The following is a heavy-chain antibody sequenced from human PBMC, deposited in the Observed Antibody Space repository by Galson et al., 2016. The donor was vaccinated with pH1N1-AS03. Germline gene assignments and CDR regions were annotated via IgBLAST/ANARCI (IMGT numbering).Heavy chain of an antibody. CDR2: IYYSAST. D-gene: IGHD5/OR15-5a*01. V-gene: IGHV4-61*01. CDR1: GGSVSSGSYY. Sequence: ETLSLTCTVSGGSVSSGSYYWTWIRQPPGKGLEWLGFIYYSASTNYNPSLKSRVTISVDTYKNQFSLNLSSVTAADTAVYFCARSKGMTLVDDGAFDIWGRGTMVTVSS. CDR3: ARSKGMTLVDDGAFDI. J-gene: IGHJ3*02.